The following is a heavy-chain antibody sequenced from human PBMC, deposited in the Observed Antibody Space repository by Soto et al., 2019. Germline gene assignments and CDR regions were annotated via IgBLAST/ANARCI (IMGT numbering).Heavy chain of an antibody. Sequence: QVQLVQSGAEVKKPGASVKVSCKASGYTFTSYDINWVRQATGQGLEWMGWMNPNSGNTGYAQMCQGSITMTRNTAISTAYMDLSSLRSEDTAVYYWARRGYSSSWYYYYYYGMDVLSQGTTVTVSS. CDR3: ARRGYSSSWYYYYYYGMDV. J-gene: IGHJ6*02. CDR1: GYTFTSYD. D-gene: IGHD6-13*01. CDR2: MNPNSGNT. V-gene: IGHV1-8*01.